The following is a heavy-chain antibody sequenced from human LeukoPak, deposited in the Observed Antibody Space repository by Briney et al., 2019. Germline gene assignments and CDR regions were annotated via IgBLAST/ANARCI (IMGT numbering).Heavy chain of an antibody. V-gene: IGHV3-66*01. J-gene: IGHJ5*02. CDR1: GFTVSSNY. Sequence: GGSLRLSCAASGFTVSSNYMNWVRQAPGKGLEWVSVIYSGGSTYYADSVKGRFTISRDNSKNTLYLQMNSLRAEDTAVYYCARDHYYGSGSPPTWFDPWGQGTLVTVSS. CDR2: IYSGGST. D-gene: IGHD3-10*01. CDR3: ARDHYYGSGSPPTWFDP.